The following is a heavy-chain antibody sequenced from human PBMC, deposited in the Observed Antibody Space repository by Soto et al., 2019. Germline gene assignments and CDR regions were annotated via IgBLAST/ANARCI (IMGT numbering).Heavy chain of an antibody. D-gene: IGHD2-15*01. CDR1: GFTFSSYG. V-gene: IGHV3-33*01. CDR3: ARGSAGAAKY. J-gene: IGHJ4*02. CDR2: IWYDGSNK. Sequence: QVQLVESGGGVVQPGRSLRLTCAASGFTFSSYGMHWVRQAPGKGLEWVAVIWYDGSNKYYADSVKGRFTISRDNSKNTLYLQMNSLRAEDTAVYYCARGSAGAAKYWGQGTLVTVSS.